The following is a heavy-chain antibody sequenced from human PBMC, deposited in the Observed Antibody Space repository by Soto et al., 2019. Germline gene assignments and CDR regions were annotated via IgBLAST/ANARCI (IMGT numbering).Heavy chain of an antibody. CDR2: IIPIFGTT. CDR1: GGTFSSYV. CDR3: ARGGVVVDLRVKYDYGLDA. J-gene: IGHJ6*02. D-gene: IGHD2-15*01. Sequence: QVQLVQSGAEVKKPGSSVKVSCKASGGTFSSYVINWVRQAPGEGLEWMGGIIPIFGTTNYAQKFQGRATITADKSTRQAYMGLSGLRSEDTAVYYCARGGVVVDLRVKYDYGLDAWGQGTTVTVSS. V-gene: IGHV1-69*14.